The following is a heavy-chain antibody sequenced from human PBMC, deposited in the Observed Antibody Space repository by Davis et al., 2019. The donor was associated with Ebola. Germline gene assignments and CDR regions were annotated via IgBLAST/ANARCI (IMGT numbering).Heavy chain of an antibody. D-gene: IGHD6-13*01. CDR2: INSDGSST. CDR3: ATGTGAAWPPTQN. V-gene: IGHV3-74*01. Sequence: HTGGSLRLSCAASGFTFTKYWMHWVRQAPGKGLVWVSRINSDGSSTTYADSVKGRFTISRDNAKNTLYLQMNGLRAEDTAVYYCATGTGAAWPPTQNWGQGTLVTVSS. CDR1: GFTFTKYW. J-gene: IGHJ4*02.